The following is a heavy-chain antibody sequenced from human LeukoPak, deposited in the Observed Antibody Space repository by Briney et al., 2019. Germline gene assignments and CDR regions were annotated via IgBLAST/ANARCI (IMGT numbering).Heavy chain of an antibody. Sequence: GGALRLSCAASGFTLSSYVMHWARQAPGDGRDWGAVVGEDGTATSYVNSVKGPFTVSRDNSKSTLYLQMEMCGSEGTALEYCSREDDRSGSAGALGFDPWRQPTLVT. CDR2: VGEDGTAT. V-gene: IGHV3-30*14. CDR1: GFTLSSYV. CDR3: SREDDRSGSAGALGFDP. J-gene: IGHJ5*02. D-gene: IGHD3-22*01.